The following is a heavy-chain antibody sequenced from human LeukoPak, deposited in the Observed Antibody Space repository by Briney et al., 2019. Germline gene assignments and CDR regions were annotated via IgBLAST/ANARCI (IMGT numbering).Heavy chain of an antibody. CDR2: IYYSGST. V-gene: IGHV4-59*01. CDR3: ARGYCSGGSCYRGYFDY. J-gene: IGHJ4*02. Sequence: SETLSLTCTVSGGSISSYYWSWIRQPPGKGLEWIGYIYYSGSTNYNPSLKSRVTISVDTSKNQFSLKLSSVTAADMAVYYCARGYCSGGSCYRGYFDYWGQGTLVTVSS. CDR1: GGSISSYY. D-gene: IGHD2-15*01.